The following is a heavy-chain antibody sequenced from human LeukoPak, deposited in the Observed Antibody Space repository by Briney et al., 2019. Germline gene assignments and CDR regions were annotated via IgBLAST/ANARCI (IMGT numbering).Heavy chain of an antibody. V-gene: IGHV3-9*01. CDR1: GFTFDDYA. D-gene: IGHD1-26*01. CDR2: ISWHSGII. J-gene: IGHJ4*02. CDR3: SKSESGSYYRPLDY. Sequence: GRSLRLSCAASGFTFDDYAMHWVRQAPGKGLEWVSGISWHSGIIDYADSVKGRFTISRDNAKNSLYLQMNSLRAEDTALYYCSKSESGSYYRPLDYWGQGTLVTVSS.